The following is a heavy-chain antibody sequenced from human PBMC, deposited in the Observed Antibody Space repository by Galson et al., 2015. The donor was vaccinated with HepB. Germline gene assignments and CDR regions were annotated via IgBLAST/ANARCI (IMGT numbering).Heavy chain of an antibody. D-gene: IGHD6-19*01. Sequence: SVKVSCKASGYTLTSYDLSWVRQAPGQGLEWMGWITAYNGNTNYAQKLQGRVTMTTDTSTNTAYMELRSLTSDDTAVYYCARVISLAGTYGYWGQGTLVTVSS. J-gene: IGHJ4*02. CDR1: GYTLTSYD. CDR3: ARVISLAGTYGY. CDR2: ITAYNGNT. V-gene: IGHV1-18*01.